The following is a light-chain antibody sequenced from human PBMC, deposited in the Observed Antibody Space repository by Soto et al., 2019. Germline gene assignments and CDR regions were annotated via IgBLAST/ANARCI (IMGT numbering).Light chain of an antibody. CDR2: DVS. J-gene: IGLJ1*01. Sequence: QSALAQPASVSGSPGQAITISCSGTSSDVGAFNYVSWYQQHPGKAPKLMIYDVSNRPSGVSNRFSGSKSGNTASLTISGLRAEDEADYYCNSYTSNKTYVLGTGNKVTVL. CDR3: NSYTSNKTYV. V-gene: IGLV2-14*03. CDR1: SSDVGAFNY.